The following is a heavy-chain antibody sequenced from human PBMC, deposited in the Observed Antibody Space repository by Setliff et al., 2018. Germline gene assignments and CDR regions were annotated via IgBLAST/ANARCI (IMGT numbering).Heavy chain of an antibody. CDR2: IKQGGSEK. CDR1: GLTFSSYW. J-gene: IGHJ4*02. Sequence: GGSLRLSCAASGLTFSSYWMSWVRQAPGKGLEWVANIKQGGSEKYYVDSVKGRFTISRDNPNNSLYLQMNNLRAEDTAVYYCARDGGEYWGQGTLVTVSS. CDR3: ARDGGEY. D-gene: IGHD3-3*01. V-gene: IGHV3-7*01.